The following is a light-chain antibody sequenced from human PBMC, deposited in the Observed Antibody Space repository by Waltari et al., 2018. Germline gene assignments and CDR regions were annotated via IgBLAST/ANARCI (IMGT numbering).Light chain of an antibody. CDR2: EVT. CDR3: SSYTTGKSIL. Sequence: YRQHQSKAHKLVLYEVTRRPAGVSDRFAGSKSGSRAALTISGLQAENEADFYCSSYTTGKSILFGGETKGTVL. V-gene: IGLV2-14*01. J-gene: IGLJ3*02.